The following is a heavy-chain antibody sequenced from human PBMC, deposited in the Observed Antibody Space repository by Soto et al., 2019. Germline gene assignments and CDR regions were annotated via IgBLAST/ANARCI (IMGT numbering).Heavy chain of an antibody. V-gene: IGHV1-8*01. CDR2: VNPNNGDT. J-gene: IGHJ4*02. CDR1: GSTCSNYD. D-gene: IGHD3-10*01. CDR3: AKVSRKGSAIAFDY. Sequence: QVQLVQYWAELQKPGASVQVSCKASGSTCSNYDMNWVRQATGQGPEWIGWVNPNNGDTGYAQKFQGRVTLTTDIAKTTVYMELTSMRSEDQAIYYCAKVSRKGSAIAFDYWGQGTLITVSS.